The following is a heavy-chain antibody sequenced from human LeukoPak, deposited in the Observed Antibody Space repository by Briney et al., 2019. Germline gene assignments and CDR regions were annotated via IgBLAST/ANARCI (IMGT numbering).Heavy chain of an antibody. CDR2: ISSSSSYI. D-gene: IGHD2-2*01. V-gene: IGHV3-21*01. Sequence: PGGFLRLSCAASGFTFSSHSMNWVRQAPGKGLEWVSSISSSSSYIYYADSVKGRFTISRDNAKNSLYLQMNSLRAEDTAVYYCARRTQNIVVVPAAPHYYGMDVWGQGTTVTVSS. CDR1: GFTFSSHS. J-gene: IGHJ6*02. CDR3: ARRTQNIVVVPAAPHYYGMDV.